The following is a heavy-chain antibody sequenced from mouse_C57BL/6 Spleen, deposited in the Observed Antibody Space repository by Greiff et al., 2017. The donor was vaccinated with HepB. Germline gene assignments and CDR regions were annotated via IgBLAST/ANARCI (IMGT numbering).Heavy chain of an antibody. CDR1: GYTFTSYW. Sequence: QVQLKQPGAELVKPGASVKLSCKASGYTFTSYWMQWVKQRPGQGLEWIGEIDPSDSYTNYNQKFKGKATLTVDTSSSTAYMQLSSLTSEDSAVYYCARRNNEAYWGQGTLVTVSA. CDR3: ARRNNEAY. J-gene: IGHJ3*01. CDR2: IDPSDSYT. D-gene: IGHD1-3*01. V-gene: IGHV1-50*01.